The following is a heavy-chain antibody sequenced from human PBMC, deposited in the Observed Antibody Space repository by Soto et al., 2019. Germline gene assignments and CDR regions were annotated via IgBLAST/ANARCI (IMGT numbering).Heavy chain of an antibody. CDR2: IRSKAHNYAT. CDR1: GFTFSASA. Sequence: EVQLVESGGGLVQPGGSLKLSCAASGFTFSASAMHWVRQASGKGLEWVGRIRSKAHNYATSYGAPVKGRFTISRDDSKNTAYLQSNSLKTADTDVYYCAVGELPKSYVIPCDYGGQGTLRSVSS. J-gene: IGHJ4*02. V-gene: IGHV3-73*01. CDR3: AVGELPKSYVIPCDY. D-gene: IGHD1-7*01.